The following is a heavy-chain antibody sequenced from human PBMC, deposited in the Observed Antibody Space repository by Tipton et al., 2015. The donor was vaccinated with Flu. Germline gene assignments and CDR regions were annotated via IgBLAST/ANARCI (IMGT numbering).Heavy chain of an antibody. D-gene: IGHD6-19*01. J-gene: IGHJ6*02. CDR3: ARKYSSGWYGQYYYYYYGMDV. Sequence: SGFTFSSYGMHWVRQAPGKGLEWVAVIWYDGSNKYYADSVKGRFTISRDNSKNTLYLQMNSLRAEDTAVYYCARKYSSGWYGQYYYYYYGMDVWGQGTTVTVSS. V-gene: IGHV3-33*01. CDR1: GFTFSSYG. CDR2: IWYDGSNK.